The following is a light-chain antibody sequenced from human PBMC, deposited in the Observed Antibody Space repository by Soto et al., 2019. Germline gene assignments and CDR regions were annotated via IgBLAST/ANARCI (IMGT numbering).Light chain of an antibody. J-gene: IGKJ5*01. CDR2: GAS. CDR1: QSVSDY. CDR3: QQYNNWPPIT. Sequence: EMVLTQSPDTLSLSPGERATLSCRASQSVSDYLAWYQQKPGQAPRLLIYGASTRATGIPARFSGSGSGTEFTLTISSLQSGDFAVYYCQQYNNWPPITFGQGTRLEIK. V-gene: IGKV3-15*01.